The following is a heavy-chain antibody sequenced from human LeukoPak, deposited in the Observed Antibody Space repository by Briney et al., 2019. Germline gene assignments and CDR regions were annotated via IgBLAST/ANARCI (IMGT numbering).Heavy chain of an antibody. CDR2: INSDGSST. Sequence: GGSLRLSCAASGFTFSSYWMHWVRQAPGKGLVWVSRINSDGSSTSYADSVKGRFTISSDNAKNTLYLQMNSLRAEDTAVYYLAREGYGAYGFDYWGQGTLVTVSS. D-gene: IGHD4-17*01. CDR3: AREGYGAYGFDY. J-gene: IGHJ4*02. V-gene: IGHV3-74*01. CDR1: GFTFSSYW.